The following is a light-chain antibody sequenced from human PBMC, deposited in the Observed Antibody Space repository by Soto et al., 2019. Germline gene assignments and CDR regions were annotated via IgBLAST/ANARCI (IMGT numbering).Light chain of an antibody. Sequence: QSALTQPASVSGSPGQSITISCTGTSSDVGGYKHVSWYQQHPDKAPKLIIYDVTNRPSGISNRFSGSKSGNTASLTISGLQAEDEADYYCSSYTSISSYVFVTGTKVTV. CDR2: DVT. J-gene: IGLJ1*01. V-gene: IGLV2-14*01. CDR3: SSYTSISSYV. CDR1: SSDVGGYKH.